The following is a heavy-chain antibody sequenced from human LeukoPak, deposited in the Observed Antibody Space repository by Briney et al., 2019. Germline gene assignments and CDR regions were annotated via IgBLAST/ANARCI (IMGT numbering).Heavy chain of an antibody. V-gene: IGHV1-8*01. J-gene: IGHJ2*01. CDR2: LNPRSDNT. D-gene: IGHD1-26*01. Sequence: ASVKVSCKTSGYPFTSFDINWVRQAPGQGLEWIGWLNPRSDNTDSAQKFKGRLTMNRNISISTAYMALTNLRSEDTAVYYCAKGGRGWHFDFWGRGTLVTVAS. CDR1: GYPFTSFD. CDR3: AKGGRGWHFDF.